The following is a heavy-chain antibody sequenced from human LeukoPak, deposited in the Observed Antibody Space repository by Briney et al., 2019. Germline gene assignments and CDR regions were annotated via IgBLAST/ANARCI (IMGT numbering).Heavy chain of an antibody. J-gene: IGHJ4*02. CDR1: GGSFSGYY. D-gene: IGHD6-6*01. Sequence: SETLSLTCAVYGGSFSGYYWSWIRQPPGKGLEWIGEINHSGSTNYNPSLESRVTISVDTSRNQFSLKLSSVTAADTAAYYCARGLGSSSPLDYWGQGTLATVSS. V-gene: IGHV4-34*01. CDR3: ARGLGSSSPLDY. CDR2: INHSGST.